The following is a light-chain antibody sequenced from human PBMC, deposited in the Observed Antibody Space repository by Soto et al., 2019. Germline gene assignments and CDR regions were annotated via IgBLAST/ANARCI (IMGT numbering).Light chain of an antibody. CDR3: QQYGTSPRT. Sequence: EIVLTQSPGTLSLSPGERATLSCRASQSVRSSYLAWYQQKLGQAPRLLIYGVSNRATGIPDRFSGSGSGKDFTLTISRLESEDCAVYYCQQYGTSPRTFGQGTKVEIK. J-gene: IGKJ1*01. V-gene: IGKV3-20*01. CDR2: GVS. CDR1: QSVRSSY.